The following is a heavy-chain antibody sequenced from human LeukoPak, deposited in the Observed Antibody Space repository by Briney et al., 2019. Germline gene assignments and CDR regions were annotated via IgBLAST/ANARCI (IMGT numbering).Heavy chain of an antibody. Sequence: SQTLSLTCAVSGGSISSGGYSWSWIRQPPGKGLEWIGYIYHSGSTYYNPSLKSRVTISVDRSKNQFSLKLSSVTAADTAVYYCARAHIVATIYLDYWGQGTLVNVSS. V-gene: IGHV4-30-2*01. CDR1: GGSISSGGYS. J-gene: IGHJ4*02. CDR2: IYHSGST. CDR3: ARAHIVATIYLDY. D-gene: IGHD5-12*01.